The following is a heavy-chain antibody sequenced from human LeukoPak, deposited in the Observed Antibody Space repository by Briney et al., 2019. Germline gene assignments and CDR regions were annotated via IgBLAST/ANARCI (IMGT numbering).Heavy chain of an antibody. V-gene: IGHV1-2*02. J-gene: IGHJ4*02. CDR3: ARGGKDIVVVPAAPFDY. CDR1: GYIFTGYY. CDR2: INPNSGGT. Sequence: ASVKVSCKASGYIFTGYYIHWVRQAPGQGLEWMGWINPNSGGTNYAQKFQGRVTMTRDTSISTAYMELSRLRSDDTAVYYCARGGKDIVVVPAAPFDYWGQGTLVTVSS. D-gene: IGHD2-2*01.